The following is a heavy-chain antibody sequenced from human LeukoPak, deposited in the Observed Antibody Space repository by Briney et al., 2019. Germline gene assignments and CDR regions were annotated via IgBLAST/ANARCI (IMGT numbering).Heavy chain of an antibody. J-gene: IGHJ5*02. V-gene: IGHV6-1*01. CDR1: GDSVTNKSAA. CDR3: ARTTFTTFVNGFDP. Sequence: SQTLSLTCAISGDSVTNKSAAWNWITQSPSRGLEWLGRTYYRSKTYNDYAVSVKSRIIINPDTTKNQFSPQLSSVTPEETAVYFCARTTFTTFVNGFDPWGQGNLVTVSS. CDR2: TYYRSKTYN. D-gene: IGHD1-1*01.